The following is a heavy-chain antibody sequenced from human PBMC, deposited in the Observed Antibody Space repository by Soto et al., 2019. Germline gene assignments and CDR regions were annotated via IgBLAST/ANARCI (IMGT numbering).Heavy chain of an antibody. CDR3: ARATYYHGSGSFDY. J-gene: IGHJ4*02. Sequence: QVQLQESGPGLVKPSGTLSLTCAVSGGSISSSNWWSWVRQPPGKGLEWMGEIYHSGSTNYNPSLKSRVTLSVDKSKNQFPLKLSSVNAADTAVYYCARATYYHGSGSFDYWGQGTLVTVSS. D-gene: IGHD3-10*01. V-gene: IGHV4-4*02. CDR1: GGSISSSNW. CDR2: IYHSGST.